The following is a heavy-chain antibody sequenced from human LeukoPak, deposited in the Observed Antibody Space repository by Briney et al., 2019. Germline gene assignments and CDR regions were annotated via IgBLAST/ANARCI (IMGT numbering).Heavy chain of an antibody. J-gene: IGHJ3*02. D-gene: IGHD2-2*01. V-gene: IGHV1-24*01. Sequence: ASVKVSCKVSGYTLTELSMHWVRQAPGKGLEWVGGFDPEDGETIYAQRFQGRVTMTEDTSTDTAYMELSSLRSEDTAVYYCATARGYCSSTSCSIGTFDIWGQGTMVTASS. CDR2: FDPEDGET. CDR1: GYTLTELS. CDR3: ATARGYCSSTSCSIGTFDI.